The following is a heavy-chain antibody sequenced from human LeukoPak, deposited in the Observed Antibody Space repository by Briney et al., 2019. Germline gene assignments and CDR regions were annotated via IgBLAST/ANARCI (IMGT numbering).Heavy chain of an antibody. CDR2: IWYDGSKT. CDR1: GITFRSYG. D-gene: IGHD3-3*01. J-gene: IGHJ4*02. V-gene: IGHV3-30*02. CDR3: AKDGSGISYDEIGYFDY. Sequence: GGSLRLSCAASGITFRSYGMHWVRQAPGKGLEWVTFIWYDGSKTFYADSVKGRFTISRDNSKNTLYLQMNSLRIEDTAVYYCAKDGSGISYDEIGYFDYWGQGALVTVSS.